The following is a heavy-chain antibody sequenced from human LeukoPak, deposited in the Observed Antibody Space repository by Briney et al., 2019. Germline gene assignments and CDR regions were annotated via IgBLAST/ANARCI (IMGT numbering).Heavy chain of an antibody. J-gene: IGHJ4*02. V-gene: IGHV3-23*01. CDR2: ISGSGGST. CDR3: TTTFWSARLSFDY. D-gene: IGHD3-3*01. CDR1: GFTFSSYA. Sequence: GGSLRLLCAASGFTFSSYAMSWVRQAPGKGLEWVSAISGSGGSTYYADSVKGRFTISRDNSKNSLYLQMNSLKTEDTAVYYCTTTFWSARLSFDYWGQGTLVTVSS.